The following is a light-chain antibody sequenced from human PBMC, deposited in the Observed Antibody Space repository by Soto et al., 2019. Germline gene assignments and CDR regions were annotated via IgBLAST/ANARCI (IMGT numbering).Light chain of an antibody. CDR2: GAS. CDR1: QRVSSNY. J-gene: IGKJ1*01. V-gene: IGKV3-20*01. CDR3: LQYGGLPRT. Sequence: EIVLTQSPGTLSLSPGERATLSCRATQRVSSNYLAWYQQKSGQAPRLLIYGASSRATGIPDRFSGSGSGTDFTLTITRLEPEDFAVYFCLQYGGLPRTFGQGTKVEIK.